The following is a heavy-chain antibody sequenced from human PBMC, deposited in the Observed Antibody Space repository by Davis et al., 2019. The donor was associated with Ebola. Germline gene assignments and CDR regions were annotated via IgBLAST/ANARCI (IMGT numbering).Heavy chain of an antibody. CDR1: GGTFSSYA. CDR2: IIPIFGTA. CDR3: ARVDFERVVPAAHYLDY. D-gene: IGHD2-2*01. J-gene: IGHJ4*02. V-gene: IGHV1-69*13. Sequence: SVTVSCKASGGTFSSYAISWVRQAPGQGLEWMGGIIPIFGTANYAQKFQGRVTITADESTSTAYMELSSLRSEDTAVYYCARVDFERVVPAAHYLDYWGQGTLVTVSS.